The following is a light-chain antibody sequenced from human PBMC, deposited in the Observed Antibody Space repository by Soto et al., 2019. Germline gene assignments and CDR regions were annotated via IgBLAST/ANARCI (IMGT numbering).Light chain of an antibody. J-gene: IGLJ1*01. CDR2: GNS. CDR3: QSYDSSLSGSYV. V-gene: IGLV1-40*01. CDR1: SSNIGAGYD. Sequence: QSVLTQPPSVSGAPGQRVTISCTGSSSNIGAGYDVHWYQQLPGTAPKLLIYGNSNRPSGVPDRFSGSKSGTSASLAITGLRAEDEADYSCQSYDSSLSGSYVFGTGTKLTVL.